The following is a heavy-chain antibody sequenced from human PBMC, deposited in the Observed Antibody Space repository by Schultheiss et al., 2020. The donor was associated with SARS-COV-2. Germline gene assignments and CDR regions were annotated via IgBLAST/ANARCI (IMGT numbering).Heavy chain of an antibody. Sequence: ASVKVSCKASGYTFTGYYMHWVRQAPGQGLEWMGWINPNSGNTGYAQKFQGRVTMTRDTSISTAYMELSRLRSDDTAVYYCARTRGDDYGMDVWGQGTTVTVSS. CDR3: ARTRGDDYGMDV. CDR2: INPNSGNT. J-gene: IGHJ6*02. CDR1: GYTFTGYY. V-gene: IGHV1-2*02. D-gene: IGHD5-24*01.